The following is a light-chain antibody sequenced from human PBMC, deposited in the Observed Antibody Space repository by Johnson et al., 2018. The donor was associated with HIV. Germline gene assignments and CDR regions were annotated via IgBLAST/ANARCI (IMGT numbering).Light chain of an antibody. CDR1: SSNIGNNY. Sequence: QSVLTQPPSVSAAPGQKVTISFSGSSSNIGNNYVSWYQQLPGTAPKLLIYENNKRPSGIPDRFSGSKSGTSATLGITGLQTGDEADYYCGTWDSSLSAAFGTGTKVTVL. CDR3: GTWDSSLSAA. CDR2: ENN. V-gene: IGLV1-51*02. J-gene: IGLJ1*01.